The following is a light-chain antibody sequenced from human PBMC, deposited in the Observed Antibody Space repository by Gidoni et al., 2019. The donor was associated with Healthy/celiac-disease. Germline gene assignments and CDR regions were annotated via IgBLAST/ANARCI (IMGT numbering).Light chain of an antibody. CDR3: QQYNSYPWWT. J-gene: IGKJ1*01. Sequence: DIQMTQSPSTLSASVGDRVTITCRASQSISSWLAWYQQKPGKAPKLLIYKASSLESGVPSRFSGSGSGTEFTLTISSLQPDDFATYYCQQYNSYPWWTFGQXTKVEIK. CDR1: QSISSW. V-gene: IGKV1-5*03. CDR2: KAS.